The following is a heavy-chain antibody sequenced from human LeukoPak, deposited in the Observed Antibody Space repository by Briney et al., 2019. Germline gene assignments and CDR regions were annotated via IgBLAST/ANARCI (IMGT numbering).Heavy chain of an antibody. CDR1: GFDFSSYA. CDR2: IIYDGSNK. CDR3: ARGKPDCSGGKCSIEYYYYFRLDV. V-gene: IGHV3-30*04. J-gene: IGHJ6*02. Sequence: QAGGSLRLSCAASGFDFSSYAMHWVRQAPGKGLEWMAVIIYDGSNKNYADSVKGRFTISRDNSRNTLYMKMNSLRVEDTAVYYCARGKPDCSGGKCSIEYYYYFRLDVWGRGTTVTVSS. D-gene: IGHD2-15*01.